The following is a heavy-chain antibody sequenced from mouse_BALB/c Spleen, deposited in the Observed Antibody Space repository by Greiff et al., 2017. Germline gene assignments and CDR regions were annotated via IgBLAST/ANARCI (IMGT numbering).Heavy chain of an antibody. CDR2: INPSNGRT. Sequence: VQLQQSGAELVKPGASVKLSCKASGYTFTSYWMHWVKQRPGQGLEWIGEINPSNGRTDYNEKFKSKATLTSDKSSSTAYMELSSLTSEDSAVFYCATYYGSSCDWFAYWGQGTLVTVSA. V-gene: IGHV1S81*02. D-gene: IGHD1-1*01. J-gene: IGHJ3*01. CDR3: ATYYGSSCDWFAY. CDR1: GYTFTSYW.